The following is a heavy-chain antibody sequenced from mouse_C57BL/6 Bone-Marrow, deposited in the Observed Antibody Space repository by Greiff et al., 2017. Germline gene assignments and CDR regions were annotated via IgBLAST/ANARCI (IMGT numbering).Heavy chain of an antibody. D-gene: IGHD2-3*01. V-gene: IGHV5-2*01. CDR3: ARQDGYYNYYAMDY. Sequence: EVHLVESGGGLVQPGESLKLSCESNEYEFPSHDMSWVRKTPEKRLELVAAINSDGGSTYYPDTMERRFIISRDNTKTTLYLQMSSLRSEDTALYYCARQDGYYNYYAMDYWGQGTSVTVSS. J-gene: IGHJ4*01. CDR1: EYEFPSHD. CDR2: INSDGGST.